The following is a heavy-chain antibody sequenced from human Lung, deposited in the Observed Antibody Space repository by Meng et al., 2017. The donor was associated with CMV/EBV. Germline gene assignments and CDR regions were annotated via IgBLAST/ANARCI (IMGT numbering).Heavy chain of an antibody. D-gene: IGHD4-23*01. CDR3: ATVGYAGNPRPFQH. Sequence: ALSGASFGDFYRCVLRPSAGGGLEWMGKINHSGSTTYGPSLKGRVTMSLDTSKRQFSLQLKSVTAADTALYFCATVGYAGNPRPFQHWGQGTLVTVSS. J-gene: IGHJ1*01. CDR1: GASFGDFY. V-gene: IGHV4-34*01. CDR2: INHSGST.